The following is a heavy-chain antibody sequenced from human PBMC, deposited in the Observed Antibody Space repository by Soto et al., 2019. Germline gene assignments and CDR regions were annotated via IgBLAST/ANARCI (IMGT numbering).Heavy chain of an antibody. CDR3: ARHLDS. CDR2: ISTTITTT. Sequence: EVQLVESGGGLVQPGGSLRLSCAASDFTFSNYAMNWVRQAPGKGLEWVSYISTTITTTYYADSVKGRFTISRDNSKNSLFLQMNSLRAEGTAVYYCARHLDSWGQGTLLTVSA. J-gene: IGHJ5*01. CDR1: DFTFSNYA. V-gene: IGHV3-48*01.